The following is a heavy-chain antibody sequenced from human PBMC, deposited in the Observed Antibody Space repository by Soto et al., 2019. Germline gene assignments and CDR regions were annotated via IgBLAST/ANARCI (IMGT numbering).Heavy chain of an antibody. CDR1: GGTFSSYA. D-gene: IGHD3-3*01. CDR3: TKTAVPVFGVVVYNWFDT. Sequence: SVKVSCKASGGTFSSYAINWVRQAPGQGLEWKGGIIPIFGTANYAQRFQGRVTITADESTSTVYMDLSSLRSEDTAVYYCTKTAVPVFGVVVYNWFDTWGQGTLVTVSS. J-gene: IGHJ5*02. V-gene: IGHV1-69*13. CDR2: IIPIFGTA.